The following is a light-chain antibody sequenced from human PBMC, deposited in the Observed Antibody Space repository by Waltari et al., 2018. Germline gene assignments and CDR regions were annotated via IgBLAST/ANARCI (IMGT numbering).Light chain of an antibody. J-gene: IGLJ3*02. CDR1: ASNTGGNL. CDR3: ASWDDSLNGHWV. Sequence: QSVLTQPPSASGTPGQRVTISCSGSASNTGGNLVTWYQQLPGKAPKLLIYRSDQRPSGVPDRFSASKTGTSASLPISGLQSEDEADYFCASWDDSLNGHWVFGGGTKVTVL. CDR2: RSD. V-gene: IGLV1-44*01.